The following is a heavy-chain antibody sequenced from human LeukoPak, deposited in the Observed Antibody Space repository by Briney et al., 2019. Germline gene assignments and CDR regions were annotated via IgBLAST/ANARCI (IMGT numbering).Heavy chain of an antibody. CDR3: TRRVYDSNGYYFSDY. CDR2: IRSKANNYAT. CDR1: GFTFSGSA. V-gene: IGHV3-73*01. D-gene: IGHD3-22*01. J-gene: IGHJ4*02. Sequence: GGSLRLSCAASGFTFSGSAMHWVRQASGKGLEWVGRIRSKANNYATAYAASVKGRFTISRDDSKNTAYLQMNSLKTEDTAVYYCTRRVYDSNGYYFSDYWGQGTLVTVSS.